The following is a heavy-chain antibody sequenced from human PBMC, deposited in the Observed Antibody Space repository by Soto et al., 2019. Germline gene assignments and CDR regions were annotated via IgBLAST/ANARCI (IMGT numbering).Heavy chain of an antibody. D-gene: IGHD3-3*01. CDR2: IGVNGNT. J-gene: IGHJ6*04. Sequence: QVQIVQSGAEVKKPGASVRVSCKASGYTFTRYAMHWVRQAPGQRPEWMGWIGVNGNTIYSEKFQGRVTMTRDTPASTAHMELSSLRSEDTAVYYCARGGDGTIFGYVIEDYYYYHMDVWGKGTPVTVSS. CDR3: ARGGDGTIFGYVIEDYYYYHMDV. CDR1: GYTFTRYA. V-gene: IGHV1-3*01.